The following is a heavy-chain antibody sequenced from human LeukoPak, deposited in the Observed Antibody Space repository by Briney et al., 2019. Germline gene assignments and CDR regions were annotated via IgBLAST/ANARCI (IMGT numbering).Heavy chain of an antibody. CDR2: IYYSGSI. V-gene: IGHV4-59*01. Sequence: SETLSLTCTVSGGSISNYYWSWIRQPPGKGLEWIGYIYYSGSINYNPSLKSRVTISLDTSKNQFSLRLSSVTAADTAVYYCARGAQGHSCGYYFDCWGQGTLVTVSS. CDR1: GGSISNYY. CDR3: ARGAQGHSCGYYFDC. J-gene: IGHJ4*02. D-gene: IGHD5-18*01.